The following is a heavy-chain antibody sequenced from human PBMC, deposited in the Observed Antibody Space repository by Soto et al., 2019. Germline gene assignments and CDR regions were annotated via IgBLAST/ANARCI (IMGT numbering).Heavy chain of an antibody. J-gene: IGHJ6*02. CDR2: ISWDGGST. Sequence: GGSLRLSCAASGFTFDDYTMHWVRQAPGKGLEWVSLISWDGGSTYYADSVKGRFTISRDNSKNSLYPQMNSLRTEDTALYYCARGQAADYYYYYGMDVWGQGTTVTVSS. D-gene: IGHD6-13*01. CDR3: ARGQAADYYYYYGMDV. CDR1: GFTFDDYT. V-gene: IGHV3-43*01.